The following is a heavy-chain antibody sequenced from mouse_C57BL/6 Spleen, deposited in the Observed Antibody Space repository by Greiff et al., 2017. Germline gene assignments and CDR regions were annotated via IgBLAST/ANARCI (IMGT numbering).Heavy chain of an antibody. CDR3: ARPIYYGNPCYAIDY. Sequence: QVQLQQPGTELVKPGASVKLSCKASGYIFISYWMYWVKQRPGQGLEWIGNINPSNGGTNYNEKFKSKATLTVDKSSSTAYMQLSSLTSEDSAVYYCARPIYYGNPCYAIDYWGQGTSVTVSS. CDR1: GYIFISYW. CDR2: INPSNGGT. J-gene: IGHJ4*01. D-gene: IGHD2-1*01. V-gene: IGHV1-53*01.